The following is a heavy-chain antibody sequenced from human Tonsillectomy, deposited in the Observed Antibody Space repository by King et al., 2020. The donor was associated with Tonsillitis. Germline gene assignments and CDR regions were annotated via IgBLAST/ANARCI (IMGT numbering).Heavy chain of an antibody. CDR2: ISDSGSST. Sequence: VQLVESGGGLVQPGGSLRLSCAASGFTFSSYAMSWVRQAPGKGLEWLSGISDSGSSTYYADSVKGRFTISRDNSKNTLYLLMNSLRAEDTAVYYCAKPPPGRTGYYKGGWFDPWGQGTLVTVSS. CDR3: AKPPPGRTGYYKGGWFDP. V-gene: IGHV3-23*04. D-gene: IGHD3-9*01. CDR1: GFTFSSYA. J-gene: IGHJ5*02.